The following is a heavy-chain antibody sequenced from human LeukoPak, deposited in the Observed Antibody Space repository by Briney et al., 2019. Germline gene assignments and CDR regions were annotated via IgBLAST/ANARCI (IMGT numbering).Heavy chain of an antibody. J-gene: IGHJ4*02. CDR1: GGSFSVYY. V-gene: IGHV4-34*01. Sequence: PSETLSLTCAVYGGSFSVYYWSWIRQPPGKGLEWIGEINHSGSTNYNPSLKSRVTISVDTSNNHFSLKLSSVTAADTAVYYCARGRVAWDYWGQGTLVTVSS. CDR2: INHSGST. CDR3: ARGRVAWDY.